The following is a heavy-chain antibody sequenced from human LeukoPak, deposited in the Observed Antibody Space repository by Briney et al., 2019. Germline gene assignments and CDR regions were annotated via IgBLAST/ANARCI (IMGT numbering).Heavy chain of an antibody. CDR3: ARALYGMDV. J-gene: IGHJ6*04. Sequence: SETLSLTCAVSGGSFSGYYWSWIRQPPGKGLEWIGEINHSGSTNYNPSLKSRVTISVDTSKNQFSLKLSSVTAADTAVYYCARALYGMDVWGKGTTVTVSS. V-gene: IGHV4-34*01. CDR2: INHSGST. CDR1: GGSFSGYY.